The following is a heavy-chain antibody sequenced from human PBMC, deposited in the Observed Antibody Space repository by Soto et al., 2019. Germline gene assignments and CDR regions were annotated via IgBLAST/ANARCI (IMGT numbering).Heavy chain of an antibody. D-gene: IGHD6-13*01. J-gene: IGHJ4*02. CDR1: GFTFDDYA. CDR2: TSWNSRTI. Sequence: EVQLVESGGGLVQPGRSLRLSCAASGFTFDDYAMHWVRQAPGKGLEWVSGTSWNSRTIAYADSVKGRFTISRDNTNNSLYLQMNSLRAEDTAFYYCVKDGSSSWSSEFDYWGQGILVTVSS. V-gene: IGHV3-9*01. CDR3: VKDGSSSWSSEFDY.